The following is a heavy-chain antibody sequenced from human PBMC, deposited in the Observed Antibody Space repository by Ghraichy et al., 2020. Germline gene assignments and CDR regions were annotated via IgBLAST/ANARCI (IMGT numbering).Heavy chain of an antibody. D-gene: IGHD3-10*01. Sequence: GGSLRLSCAASGFTFSSYAMSWVRQAPGKGLEWVSAISGSGGSTYYADSVKGRFTISRDNSKNTLYLQINSLRAEDTAVYYCAKSISGQATQTYYFDYWGQGTLVTVSS. CDR2: ISGSGGST. CDR3: AKSISGQATQTYYFDY. CDR1: GFTFSSYA. V-gene: IGHV3-23*01. J-gene: IGHJ4*02.